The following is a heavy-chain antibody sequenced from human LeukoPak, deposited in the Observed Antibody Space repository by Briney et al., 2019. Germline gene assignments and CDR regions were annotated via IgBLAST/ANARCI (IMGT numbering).Heavy chain of an antibody. J-gene: IGHJ4*02. D-gene: IGHD6-13*01. Sequence: SETLSLTCAVSGYSISSGYYWGWIRQPPGKGMEWIGSIYHSGSTYYNPSLKSRVTISVDTSKNQLSLKLSSVTAADTAVYYCATDSSSYPGGDYWGQGTLVTVSS. CDR1: GYSISSGYY. CDR3: ATDSSSYPGGDY. CDR2: IYHSGST. V-gene: IGHV4-38-2*01.